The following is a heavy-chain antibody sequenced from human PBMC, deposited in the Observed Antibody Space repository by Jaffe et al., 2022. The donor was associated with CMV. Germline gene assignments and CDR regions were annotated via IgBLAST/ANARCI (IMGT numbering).Heavy chain of an antibody. V-gene: IGHV3-74*01. CDR1: GFTLTRYW. CDR3: ARDWQYGLDV. J-gene: IGHJ6*02. CDR2: INNDGSST. Sequence: EVQLVESGGGLVQPGGSLRLSCAASGFTLTRYWMHWVRQAPGKGLVWVSHINNDGSSTNYTDSVKGRFTISRDNAKNTLFLQMNGLRAEDTAVYYCARDWQYGLDVWGQGTTVIVSS.